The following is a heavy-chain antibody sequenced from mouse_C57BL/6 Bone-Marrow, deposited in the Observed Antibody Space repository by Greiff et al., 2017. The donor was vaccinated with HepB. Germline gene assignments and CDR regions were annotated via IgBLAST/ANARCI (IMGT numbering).Heavy chain of an antibody. V-gene: IGHV3-6*01. CDR1: GYSITSGYY. J-gene: IGHJ4*01. CDR3: ARDLLSAMDY. D-gene: IGHD6-1*01. Sequence: EVKLQESGPGLVKPSQSLSLTCSVTGYSITSGYYWNWIRQFPGNKLEWMGYISYDGSNNYNPSLKNRISITRDTSKNQFFLKLNSVTTEDTATYYCARDLLSAMDYWGQGTSVTVSS. CDR2: ISYDGSN.